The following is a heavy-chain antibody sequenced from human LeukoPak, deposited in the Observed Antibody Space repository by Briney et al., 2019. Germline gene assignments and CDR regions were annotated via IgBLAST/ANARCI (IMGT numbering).Heavy chain of an antibody. V-gene: IGHV5-10-1*01. Sequence: GESLKISCQGSGNSFNNYWISWVRQMPGKGLEWMGRIDPSDSYTNYSPSFQGHVTISADKSISTAYLQWSSLKASDTAMYYCARSYDSSGYFHFDYWGQGTLVTVSS. D-gene: IGHD3-22*01. CDR2: IDPSDSYT. J-gene: IGHJ4*02. CDR1: GNSFNNYW. CDR3: ARSYDSSGYFHFDY.